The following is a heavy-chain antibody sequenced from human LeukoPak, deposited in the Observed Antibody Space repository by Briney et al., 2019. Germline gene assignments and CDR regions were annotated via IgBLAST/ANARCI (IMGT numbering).Heavy chain of an antibody. CDR1: GYSISSGYY. CDR3: AKDFLNDSSGYLNY. V-gene: IGHV4-38-2*02. J-gene: IGHJ4*02. CDR2: IYHSGNT. Sequence: SETLSLTCAVSGYSISSGYYWGWIRQPPRKGLEWIGSIYHSGNTYYNPSLKSRVTISVDTSKNQFSLKLSSVTAADTAVYYCAKDFLNDSSGYLNYWGQGTLVTVSS. D-gene: IGHD3-22*01.